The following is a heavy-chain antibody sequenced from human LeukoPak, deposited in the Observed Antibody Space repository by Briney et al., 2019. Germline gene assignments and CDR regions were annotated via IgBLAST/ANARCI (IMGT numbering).Heavy chain of an antibody. CDR1: GFTFSRFS. Sequence: PGGSLRLSCAASGFTFSRFSMNWVRQAPGKGLEWVSYISSSSSVIYYADSVKGRFTISRDNAKDSVYLQMNSLRAEDSAVYYCARDLDSSSSWVYFEYWGQGTLVTVSS. D-gene: IGHD6-6*01. CDR2: ISSSSSVI. V-gene: IGHV3-48*01. J-gene: IGHJ4*02. CDR3: ARDLDSSSSWVYFEY.